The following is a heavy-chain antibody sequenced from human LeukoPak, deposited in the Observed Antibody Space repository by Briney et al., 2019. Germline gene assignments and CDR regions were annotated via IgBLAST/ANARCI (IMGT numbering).Heavy chain of an antibody. D-gene: IGHD3-3*01. V-gene: IGHV4-39*01. CDR2: IYYSGST. J-gene: IGHJ6*02. CDR3: ARQETYYDFWSGPKPFYYYYGMDV. Sequence: SETLSLTCTVSGGSISSSSYYCGWIRQPPGKGLEWIGSIYYSGSTYYNPSLKSRVTISVDTSKNQFSLKLSSVTAADTAVYYCARQETYYDFWSGPKPFYYYYGMDVWGQGTTVTVSS. CDR1: GGSISSSSYY.